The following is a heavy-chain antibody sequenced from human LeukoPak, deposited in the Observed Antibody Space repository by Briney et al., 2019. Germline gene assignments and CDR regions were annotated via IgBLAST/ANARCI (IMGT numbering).Heavy chain of an antibody. CDR3: ARFNWARSGYYYVVDY. CDR1: GGSISSGDYY. Sequence: SETLSLTCTVSGGSISSGDYYWSWLRQPPGKGLEWIGYIYYSGSTYYNPSLKSRVTISVDTSKNQFSLKLSSVTAADTAVYYCARFNWARSGYYYVVDYWGQGTLVTVSS. V-gene: IGHV4-30-4*01. J-gene: IGHJ4*02. CDR2: IYYSGST. D-gene: IGHD3-22*01.